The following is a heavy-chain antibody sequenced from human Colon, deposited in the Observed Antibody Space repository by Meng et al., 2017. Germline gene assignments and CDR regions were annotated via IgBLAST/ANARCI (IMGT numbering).Heavy chain of an antibody. J-gene: IGHJ5*01. Sequence: QVQLVQSVAEAKKPGASVKVSCKAYGYNFTSYGISWVRQAPGQGLEWVAWISAYNGNTIYAQKVQGRVTLTTDTSTSTAYMELRSLISDDTAVYYCGRSGAYDYRIDSWGQGTLVTVSS. CDR1: GYNFTSYG. V-gene: IGHV1-18*01. D-gene: IGHD5-12*01. CDR3: GRSGAYDYRIDS. CDR2: ISAYNGNT.